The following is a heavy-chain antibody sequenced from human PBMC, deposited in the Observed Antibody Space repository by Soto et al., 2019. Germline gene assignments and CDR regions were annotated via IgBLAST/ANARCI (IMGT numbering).Heavy chain of an antibody. CDR1: GGSISSYY. Sequence: SETLSLTCTVSGGSISSYYWSWIRQPPGKGLEWIGYIYYSGSTNYNPSLKSRVTISVDTSKNQFSLKLSSVTAADTAVYYCARDGAYCSGGSCYPTWFDPWGQGTLVTVSS. D-gene: IGHD2-15*01. CDR3: ARDGAYCSGGSCYPTWFDP. CDR2: IYYSGST. V-gene: IGHV4-59*01. J-gene: IGHJ5*02.